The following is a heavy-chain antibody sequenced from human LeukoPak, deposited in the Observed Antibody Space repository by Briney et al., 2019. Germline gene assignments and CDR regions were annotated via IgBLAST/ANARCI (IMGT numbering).Heavy chain of an antibody. CDR1: GFSFKDYW. V-gene: IGHV3-30-3*01. CDR3: ARDHSPIFGVVTPPIDY. CDR2: ISYDGSNK. D-gene: IGHD3-3*01. Sequence: GGSLRLSCAASGFSFKDYWMSWVRQAPGKGLEWVAVISYDGSNKYYADSVKGRFTISRDNSKNTLYLQMNSLRAEDTAVYYCARDHSPIFGVVTPPIDYWGQGTLVTVSS. J-gene: IGHJ4*02.